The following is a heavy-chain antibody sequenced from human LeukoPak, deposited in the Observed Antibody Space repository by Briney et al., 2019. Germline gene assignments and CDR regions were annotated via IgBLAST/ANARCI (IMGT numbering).Heavy chain of an antibody. CDR1: GLTFSNHG. CDR3: TTDEYYYDSSGYSEYFQH. CDR2: IKTKTDGGTI. V-gene: IGHV3-15*01. J-gene: IGHJ1*01. D-gene: IGHD3-22*01. Sequence: NPGGSLRLSCAASGLTFSNHGMHWVRQAPGKGLEWVGRIKTKTDGGTIDYAAPVKGRFTISRDDSEDTLYLQLDSLRTEDTAVYYCTTDEYYYDSSGYSEYFQHWGQGTLVTVSS.